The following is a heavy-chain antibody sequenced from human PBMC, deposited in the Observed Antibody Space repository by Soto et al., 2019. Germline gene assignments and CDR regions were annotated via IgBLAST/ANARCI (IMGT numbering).Heavy chain of an antibody. CDR2: IYYSGST. D-gene: IGHD3-10*01. CDR1: GGSISSSSYY. CDR3: ARLLVRGVIIIPSYFDY. V-gene: IGHV4-39*01. Sequence: TSETLSLTCTVSGGSISSSSYYWGWIRQPPGKGLEWIGSIYYSGSTYYNPSLKSRVTISVDTSKNQFSLKLSSVTAADTAVYYCARLLVRGVIIIPSYFDYWGQGTLVTVSS. J-gene: IGHJ4*02.